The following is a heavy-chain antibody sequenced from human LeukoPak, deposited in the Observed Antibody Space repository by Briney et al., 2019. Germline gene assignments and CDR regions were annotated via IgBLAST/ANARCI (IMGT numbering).Heavy chain of an antibody. J-gene: IGHJ4*02. D-gene: IGHD3-10*01. CDR3: ARDTDLWFGSADY. CDR2: INPNSGGT. CDR1: GYTFTGYY. V-gene: IGHV1-2*02. Sequence: ASVKVSCKASGYTFTGYYMHWVRQAPGQGLEWMGWINPNSGGTNYAQKFQGRVTMTRDTSISTAYMELSRLRSDDTAVYYCARDTDLWFGSADYWGQGTLVTVSS.